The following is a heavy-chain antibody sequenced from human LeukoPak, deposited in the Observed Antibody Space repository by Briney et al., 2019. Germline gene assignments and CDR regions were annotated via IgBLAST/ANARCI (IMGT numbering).Heavy chain of an antibody. CDR2: INHSGST. D-gene: IGHD3-22*01. CDR1: GGSFNGYY. J-gene: IGHJ4*02. Sequence: SETLSLTCAVYGGSFNGYYWSWIRQPPGKGLEWIGEINHSGSTNHNPSLKSRVTISVDTSKNQFSLKLSSVTAADTAVYYCARDRYYYDSSGYYLLDYWGQGTLVTVSS. CDR3: ARDRYYYDSSGYYLLDY. V-gene: IGHV4-34*01.